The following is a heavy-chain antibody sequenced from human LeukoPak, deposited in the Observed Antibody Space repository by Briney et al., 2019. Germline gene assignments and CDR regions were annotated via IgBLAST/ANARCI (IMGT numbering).Heavy chain of an antibody. CDR2: IYYSGST. Sequence: SETLSLTCTVSGGSISSYYWSWIRQPPGKGLEWIGYIYYSGSTNYNPSLKSRVTISVDTSKNQFSLKLSCVTAADTAVYYCASNPASGWYNYWGQGTLVTVSS. J-gene: IGHJ4*02. CDR3: ASNPASGWYNY. D-gene: IGHD6-19*01. CDR1: GGSISSYY. V-gene: IGHV4-59*01.